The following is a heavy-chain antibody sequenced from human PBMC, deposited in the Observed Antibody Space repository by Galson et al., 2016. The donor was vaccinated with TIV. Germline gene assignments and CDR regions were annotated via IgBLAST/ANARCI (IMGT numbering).Heavy chain of an antibody. CDR2: LFYSGSR. CDR3: ARRGNITIFGVPYPDYYYYMDV. D-gene: IGHD3-3*01. J-gene: IGHJ6*03. V-gene: IGHV4-59*11. CDR1: GGSITSHY. Sequence: SETLSLTCTVPGGSITSHYWSWIRQPPGKGLEWIGYLFYSGSRNFNSSFKSRVTVSLDTSKNQFSLKLKSVTAADTAVYYCARRGNITIFGVPYPDYYYYMDVWGKGTTVTVSS.